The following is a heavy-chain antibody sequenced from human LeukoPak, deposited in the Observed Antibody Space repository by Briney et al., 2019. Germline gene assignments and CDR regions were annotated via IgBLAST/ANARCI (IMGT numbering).Heavy chain of an antibody. CDR1: GFTFSSYS. CDR3: ARVYRSSSGPTLDY. CDR2: ISSSSSYI. V-gene: IGHV3-21*01. Sequence: GGSLRLSCAASGFTFSSYSMNWVRQAPGKGLELVSSISSSSSYIYYADSVKGRFTISRDNAKNSLYLQMNSLRAEDTAVYYCARVYRSSSGPTLDYWGQGTLVTVSS. D-gene: IGHD6-6*01. J-gene: IGHJ4*02.